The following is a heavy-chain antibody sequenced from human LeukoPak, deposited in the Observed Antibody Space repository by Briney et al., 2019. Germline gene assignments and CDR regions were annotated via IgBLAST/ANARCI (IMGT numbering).Heavy chain of an antibody. CDR2: VYTSGST. CDR3: ARSSTQWELRRWFDP. J-gene: IGHJ5*02. D-gene: IGHD1-26*01. CDR1: GGSISSGSYY. V-gene: IGHV4-61*09. Sequence: SQTLSLTCTVSGGSISSGSYYWTWLRQPAGKGLEWIGHVYTSGSTNYNPSLKSRVTISVDTSKNQFSLKLSSVTAADTAVYYCARSSTQWELRRWFDPWGQGTLVTVSS.